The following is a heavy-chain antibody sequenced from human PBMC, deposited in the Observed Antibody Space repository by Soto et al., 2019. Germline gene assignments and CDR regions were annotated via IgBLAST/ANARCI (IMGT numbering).Heavy chain of an antibody. CDR2: IYYSGST. Sequence: PSETLSLTCTVSARSIISYYWSWIRQPPGKGLEWSGYIYYSGSTNYSPSLKSRVTISVDTSKNQFSLKLSSVTAADTAVYYCGRGLQQLAPLYWGQGTLVTVSS. V-gene: IGHV4-59*01. CDR3: GRGLQQLAPLY. J-gene: IGHJ4*02. CDR1: ARSIISYY. D-gene: IGHD6-13*01.